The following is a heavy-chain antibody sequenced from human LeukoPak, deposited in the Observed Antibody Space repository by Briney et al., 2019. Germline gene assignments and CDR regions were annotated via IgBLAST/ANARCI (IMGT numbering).Heavy chain of an antibody. CDR3: ARRKPYYYYMDV. CDR1: GFTFSSYG. Sequence: PGGSLRLSCAASGFTFSSYGMHWVRQAPGKGREWVSVIWYDVSNKYYADSVKGRFPISRDNSKNTLYLQMNSLRAEDTAVYYCARRKPYYYYMDVWGKGTTVTVSS. CDR2: IWYDVSNK. J-gene: IGHJ6*03. V-gene: IGHV3-33*01.